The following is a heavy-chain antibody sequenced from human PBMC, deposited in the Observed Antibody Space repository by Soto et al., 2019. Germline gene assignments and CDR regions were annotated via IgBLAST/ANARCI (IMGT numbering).Heavy chain of an antibody. J-gene: IGHJ6*03. CDR3: ARQIYGDYTYYYYYYMDV. CDR2: IYYSGST. V-gene: IGHV4-59*08. D-gene: IGHD4-17*01. Sequence: SETLSLTCTVSGGSISSYYWSWIRQPPGKGLEWIGYIYYSGSTNYNPSLKSRVTISVDTSKNQFSLKLSSVTAADTAVYYCARQIYGDYTYYYYYYMDVWGKGTTVTVSS. CDR1: GGSISSYY.